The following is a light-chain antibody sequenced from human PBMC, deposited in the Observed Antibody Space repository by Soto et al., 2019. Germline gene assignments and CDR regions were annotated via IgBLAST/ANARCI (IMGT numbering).Light chain of an antibody. J-gene: IGKJ1*01. V-gene: IGKV3-20*01. CDR1: QSVSSSY. CDR3: QQYGSSLT. Sequence: EIGLTQAPGTLSLSPGERATLSCRARQSVSSSYLAWSQQKPCQAPRLLIYGASSMATGIPDRFSGSGSGTDFPLTISRLEPEDCAVYDCQQYGSSLTFGQGTQVEV. CDR2: GAS.